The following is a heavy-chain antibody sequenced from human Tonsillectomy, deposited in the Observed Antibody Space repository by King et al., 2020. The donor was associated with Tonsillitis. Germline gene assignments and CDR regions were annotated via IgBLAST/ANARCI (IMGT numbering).Heavy chain of an antibody. CDR1: GYTFTNYA. CDR2: ISAYNGNT. J-gene: IGHJ6*02. CDR3: ARVGWYYYGSLYYYGMDV. D-gene: IGHD3-10*01. V-gene: IGHV1-18*01. Sequence: VQLVESGAEVKKPGASVKVSCKASGYTFTNYAISWVRQAPGQGLEWMGWISAYNGNTNYAQKLQGRVTMTTDTSTSTAYMELRCLRSDDTAVYYCARVGWYYYGSLYYYGMDVWGQGTTVTVSS.